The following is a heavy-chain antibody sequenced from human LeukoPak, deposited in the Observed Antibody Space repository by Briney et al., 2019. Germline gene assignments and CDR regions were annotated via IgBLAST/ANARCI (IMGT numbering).Heavy chain of an antibody. CDR3: AKDPTAAGTRVGYYFDY. Sequence: VGSLRLSCAASGFTFSSYAMSWVRQAPGEGLECVSAISGSDGSTYYTDSVKGRFTISRDNSKNTLHLQMNMLRAEDTDVYYCAKDPTAAGTRVGYYFDYWGQGTLVTVSS. D-gene: IGHD6-13*01. CDR1: GFTFSSYA. J-gene: IGHJ4*02. CDR2: ISGSDGST. V-gene: IGHV3-23*01.